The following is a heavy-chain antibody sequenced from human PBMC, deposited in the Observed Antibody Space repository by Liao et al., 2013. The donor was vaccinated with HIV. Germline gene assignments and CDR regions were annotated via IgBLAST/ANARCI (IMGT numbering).Heavy chain of an antibody. J-gene: IGHJ4*02. CDR1: GGSISSYY. Sequence: QVQLQESGPGLVKPSETLSLTCTVSGGSISSYYWSWLRQSPGTGLEWIGSVYSGGSPNYNPSLKSRVTISLVTSKNQFSLRLSSVTAADTAVYFCARSQTKGWYPSGLYFDYWGRGNPWSPSPQ. CDR3: ARSQTKGWYPSGLYFDY. V-gene: IGHV4-59*01. CDR2: VYSGGSP. D-gene: IGHD6-19*01.